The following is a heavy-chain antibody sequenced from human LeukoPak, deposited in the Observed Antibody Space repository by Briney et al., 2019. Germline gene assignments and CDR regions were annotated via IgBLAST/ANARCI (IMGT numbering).Heavy chain of an antibody. CDR2: IWSDGTNQ. Sequence: PGGSLRLSCAAAGFTFNHYGIHWVRQAPGKGLQWVAVIWSDGTNQYYADSVKGRFTISRDDSGNTVYLQMNSLRPEDTGVYYCARDAQRGFDYSNSLEYWGQGTPVAVST. CDR3: ARDAQRGFDYSNSLEY. CDR1: GFTFNHYG. V-gene: IGHV3-33*01. J-gene: IGHJ4*02. D-gene: IGHD4-11*01.